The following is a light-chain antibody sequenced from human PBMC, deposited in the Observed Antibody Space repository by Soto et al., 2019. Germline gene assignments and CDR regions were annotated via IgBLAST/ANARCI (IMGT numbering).Light chain of an antibody. V-gene: IGLV2-23*01. CDR2: EDN. CDR3: CSYATISTVV. CDR1: SSDVGSYNL. Sequence: QSVLTQPASVSGSPGQSITISCTGTSSDVGSYNLVSWYQQHPGKAPKLMIYEDNKRPSGVSNRFSGSKSGNTASLTISGLQAEDEGHYFCCSYATISTVVFGGGTKLTVL. J-gene: IGLJ3*02.